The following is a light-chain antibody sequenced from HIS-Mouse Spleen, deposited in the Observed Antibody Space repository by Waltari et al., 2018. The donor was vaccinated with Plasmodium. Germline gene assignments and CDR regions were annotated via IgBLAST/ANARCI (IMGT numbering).Light chain of an antibody. CDR1: QSVSNN. V-gene: IGKV3-15*01. CDR3: QQYNNWSFT. J-gene: IGKJ3*01. Sequence: EIVTTQSPPTLSVSPGERATLSCRASQSVSNNLAWYQQKPGQAPRLLIYGASTRATGIPARFSGSGSGTEFTLTIRSLQSEDFAVYYCQQYNNWSFTFGPGTKVDIK. CDR2: GAS.